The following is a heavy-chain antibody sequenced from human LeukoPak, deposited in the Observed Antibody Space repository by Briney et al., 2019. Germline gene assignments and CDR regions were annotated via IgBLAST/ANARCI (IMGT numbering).Heavy chain of an antibody. V-gene: IGHV4-39*01. D-gene: IGHD2-21*01. CDR1: GGSISSSSYY. CDR2: IYYSGST. Sequence: SETLSLTCTVSGGSISSSSYYWGWIRQPPGKGLEWIGSIYYSGSTYYNPSLKSRVTISVDTSKNRFSLKLSSVTAADTAVYYCARPVSAYCGGDCSDYWGQGTLVTVSS. CDR3: ARPVSAYCGGDCSDY. J-gene: IGHJ4*02.